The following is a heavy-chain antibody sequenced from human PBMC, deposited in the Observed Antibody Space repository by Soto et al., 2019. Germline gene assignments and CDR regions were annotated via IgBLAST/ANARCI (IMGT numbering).Heavy chain of an antibody. CDR3: ARGRRSCTGNNCYTDFDF. J-gene: IGHJ4*02. V-gene: IGHV1-3*01. D-gene: IGHD2-2*02. CDR2: IISVNDKT. CDR1: TYNFKTLI. Sequence: WASVKVSCKASTYNFKTLIISWVRQAPGQRLEWLGWIISVNDKTLYSPKFQGRLAITRDTSANTAYMDLYSLRSEDSAVYYCARGRRSCTGNNCYTDFDFWGQGSLVTVSS.